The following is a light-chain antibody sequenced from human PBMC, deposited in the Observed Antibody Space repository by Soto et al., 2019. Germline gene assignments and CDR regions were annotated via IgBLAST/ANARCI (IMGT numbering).Light chain of an antibody. Sequence: ESVLTQSPGTLSLSPGERATLSCRASQSVSSSYLAWYQQKPGQAPRLLIYGASSRATGIPDRFSGSGSGTDFTLTISRLEPEDFAVYYCQQYGSSPWTFGHGTKVDI. CDR2: GAS. CDR1: QSVSSSY. CDR3: QQYGSSPWT. J-gene: IGKJ1*01. V-gene: IGKV3-20*01.